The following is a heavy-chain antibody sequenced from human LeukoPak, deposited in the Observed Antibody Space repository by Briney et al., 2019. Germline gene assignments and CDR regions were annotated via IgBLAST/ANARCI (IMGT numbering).Heavy chain of an antibody. Sequence: GGSLRLSCAASGFTFSSYAMHWVRQAPGKGLEWVAVISYDGSNKYYADSVKGRFTISRDNSKNTLYLQMNSPRAEDTAVYYCARDQEPQYLTCLDYWGQGTLVTVSS. CDR1: GFTFSSYA. D-gene: IGHD2-2*01. CDR2: ISYDGSNK. CDR3: ARDQEPQYLTCLDY. V-gene: IGHV3-30-3*01. J-gene: IGHJ4*02.